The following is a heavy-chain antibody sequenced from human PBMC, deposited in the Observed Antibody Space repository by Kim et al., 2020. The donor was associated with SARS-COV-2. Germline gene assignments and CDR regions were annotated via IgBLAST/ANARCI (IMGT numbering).Heavy chain of an antibody. CDR3: AKGKGGSTVTPRGYFDY. J-gene: IGHJ4*02. CDR2: ISYDGSNK. Sequence: GGSLRLSCAASGFTFSSYGMHWVRQAPGKGLEWVAVISYDGSNKYYADSVKGRFTISRDNSKNTLYLQMNSLRAEDTAVYYCAKGKGGSTVTPRGYFDYWGQGTLVTVSS. V-gene: IGHV3-30*18. D-gene: IGHD4-17*01. CDR1: GFTFSSYG.